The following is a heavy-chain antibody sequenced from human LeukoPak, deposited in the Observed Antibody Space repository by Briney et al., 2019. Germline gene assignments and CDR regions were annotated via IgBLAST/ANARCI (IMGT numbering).Heavy chain of an antibody. CDR1: GGTFSSYA. CDR2: IIPIFGTA. V-gene: IGHV1-69*01. D-gene: IGHD3-16*01. Sequence: PVRVSCKASGGTFSSYAISWVRQAPGQGLEWMGGIIPIFGTANYAQKFQGRVTITADESTSTAYMELSSLRSEDTAVYYCARARGSTYGHYYYYMDVWGKGTTVTVSS. J-gene: IGHJ6*03. CDR3: ARARGSTYGHYYYYMDV.